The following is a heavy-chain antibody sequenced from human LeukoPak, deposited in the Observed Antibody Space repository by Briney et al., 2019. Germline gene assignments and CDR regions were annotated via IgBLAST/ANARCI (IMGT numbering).Heavy chain of an antibody. CDR1: GFTFSYYS. CDR3: AELGITMIGGV. CDR2: ISSSGSTI. Sequence: GGSLRLSCAASGFTFSYYSMNWVRQAPGKGLEWVSYISSSGSTIYYADSVKGRFTISRDNAKNSLYLQMNSLRAEDTAVYYCAELGITMIGGVWGKGTTVTISS. V-gene: IGHV3-48*04. D-gene: IGHD3-10*02. J-gene: IGHJ6*04.